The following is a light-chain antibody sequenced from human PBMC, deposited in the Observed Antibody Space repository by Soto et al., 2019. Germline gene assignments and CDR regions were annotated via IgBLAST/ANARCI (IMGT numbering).Light chain of an antibody. CDR1: QVITND. J-gene: IGKJ1*01. CDR2: AAS. V-gene: IGKV1-17*01. CDR3: LQLNTYPWT. Sequence: IQMTQTPSSLSASVGDRLSITCRASQVITNDLGWYQQKPGKAPKRLIYAASTLQSGVPSRVSGSGSGTEFTLTISSLQPEDVATYYCLQLNTYPWTFGQGTKVDI.